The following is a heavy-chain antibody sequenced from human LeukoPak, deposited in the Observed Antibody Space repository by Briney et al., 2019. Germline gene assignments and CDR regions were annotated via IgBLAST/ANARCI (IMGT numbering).Heavy chain of an antibody. V-gene: IGHV4-59*01. Sequence: PSETLSLTCTVSGGSISSYYWSWIRQPPGKGLEWIGYIYYSGSTNYNPSLKSRVTISVDTSKNQFSLKLSSVTAADTAVYYCARVKGYSSSPDYWGQGTLDTVSS. CDR3: ARVKGYSSSPDY. J-gene: IGHJ4*02. D-gene: IGHD6-6*01. CDR1: GGSISSYY. CDR2: IYYSGST.